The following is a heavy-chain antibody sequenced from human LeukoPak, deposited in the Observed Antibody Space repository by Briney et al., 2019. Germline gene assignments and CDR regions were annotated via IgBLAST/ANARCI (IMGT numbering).Heavy chain of an antibody. CDR2: ISSSSSYI. D-gene: IGHD5-24*01. V-gene: IGHV3-21*01. CDR3: ARDEMATIRYFDY. Sequence: PGGTLRLSCAASGFTFSSYSMNWVRQAPGKGLEWVSSISSSSSYIYYADSVKGRFTISRDNAKNSLYLQMNSLGAEDTAVYYCARDEMATIRYFDYWGQGTLVTVSS. J-gene: IGHJ4*02. CDR1: GFTFSSYS.